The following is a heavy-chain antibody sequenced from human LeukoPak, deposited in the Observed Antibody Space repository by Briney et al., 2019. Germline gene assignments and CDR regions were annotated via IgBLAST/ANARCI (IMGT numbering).Heavy chain of an antibody. CDR2: ISYDGSNK. V-gene: IGHV3-30-3*01. CDR1: GFTFSSYA. Sequence: GASLRLSCAASGFTFSSYAMHWVRQAPGKGLEWVAVISYDGSNKYYADSVKGRFTISRDNSRNTLYLQMNSLRAEDTAVYYCARVGYSGYDFRWGQGTLVTVSS. J-gene: IGHJ4*02. D-gene: IGHD5-12*01. CDR3: ARVGYSGYDFR.